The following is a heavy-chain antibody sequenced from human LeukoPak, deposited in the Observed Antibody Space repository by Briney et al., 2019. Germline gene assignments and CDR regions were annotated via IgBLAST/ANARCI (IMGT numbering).Heavy chain of an antibody. CDR2: INPNSGGT. J-gene: IGHJ5*02. CDR1: GYTFTGYY. CDR3: ARGRRRWLQSNWFDP. Sequence: ASVKVSCKASGYTFTGYYMHWVRQAPGQGLEWMGWINPNSGGTNYAQKFQGRVTMTRDTSISTAYMELSRLRSDDTAVYYCARGRRRWLQSNWFDPWGQGTLVTVSS. V-gene: IGHV1-2*02. D-gene: IGHD5-24*01.